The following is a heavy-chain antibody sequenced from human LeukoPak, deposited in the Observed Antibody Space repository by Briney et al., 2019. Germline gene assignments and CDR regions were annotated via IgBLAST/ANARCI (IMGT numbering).Heavy chain of an antibody. CDR3: ARAAPPQYCSSITCYIVD. Sequence: PGRSLRLSCAASGFTFTNYAMHWVRQAPGKGLEWVAVISYDGSNKYYADSVKGRFTISRDISKNTLYLQMNSLRAEDTAVYYSARAAPPQYCSSITCYIVDWGQGTLVTVSS. J-gene: IGHJ4*02. V-gene: IGHV3-30*01. CDR1: GFTFTNYA. D-gene: IGHD2-2*02. CDR2: ISYDGSNK.